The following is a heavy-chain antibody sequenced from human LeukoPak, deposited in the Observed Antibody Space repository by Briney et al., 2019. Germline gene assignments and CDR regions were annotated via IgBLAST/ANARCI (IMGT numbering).Heavy chain of an antibody. Sequence: PSETLSLTCTVSGGSISSNTYHWSWIRQPPGKGLEWIGYMYYTGATSHNPSLKSRVTISLGTSKNQFSLKLHSVTAADTAVYYCARFRGSGWYYFDSWGQGTLVTVSS. V-gene: IGHV4-61*01. CDR2: MYYTGAT. J-gene: IGHJ4*02. CDR1: GGSISSNTYH. D-gene: IGHD6-19*01. CDR3: ARFRGSGWYYFDS.